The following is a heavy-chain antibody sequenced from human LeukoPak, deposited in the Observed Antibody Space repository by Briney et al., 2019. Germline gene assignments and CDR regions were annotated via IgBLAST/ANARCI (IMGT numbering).Heavy chain of an antibody. V-gene: IGHV3-23*01. CDR2: ISGSGYYS. J-gene: IGHJ4*02. CDR1: EFTFDNYA. CDR3: AXXPTSXXXXPSDF. Sequence: GGSLRLSCAASEFTFDNYAMSWVRQAPGKGLEWVSVISGSGYYSYXADSVKGRFTISRDNSKSMLYLEMNSLRAEDTATCYXAXXPTSXXXXPSDFWGQGTLVTVSS.